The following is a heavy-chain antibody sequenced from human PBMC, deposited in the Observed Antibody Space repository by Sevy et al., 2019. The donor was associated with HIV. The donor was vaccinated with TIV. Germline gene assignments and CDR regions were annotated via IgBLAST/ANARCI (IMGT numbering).Heavy chain of an antibody. Sequence: ASVKVSCKASGYTFTSYGISWVRQAPGQGLEWMGWISAYNGNTNYAQKLQDRVTMTTDTSTRTAYMELRSLRSDDTAVYYCARVTGSYYYYGMDVWGQGTTVTVSS. CDR3: ARVTGSYYYYGMDV. CDR2: ISAYNGNT. J-gene: IGHJ6*02. V-gene: IGHV1-18*01. CDR1: GYTFTSYG. D-gene: IGHD3-9*01.